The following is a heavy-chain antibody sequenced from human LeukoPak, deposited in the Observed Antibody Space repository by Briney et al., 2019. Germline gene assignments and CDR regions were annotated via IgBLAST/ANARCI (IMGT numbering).Heavy chain of an antibody. CDR2: IFYTGST. V-gene: IGHV4-59*01. D-gene: IGHD1-7*01. J-gene: IGHJ4*02. CDR1: GGSMSSYY. Sequence: SETLSLTCTVSGGSMSSYYWSWIRQPPGKGLEWIGYIFYTGSTNYNPSLKSRVTLSVDTSKNQLSLKLNSVTAADTAVYYCARGSRELYYFDYWGQGTLVTVSS. CDR3: ARGSRELYYFDY.